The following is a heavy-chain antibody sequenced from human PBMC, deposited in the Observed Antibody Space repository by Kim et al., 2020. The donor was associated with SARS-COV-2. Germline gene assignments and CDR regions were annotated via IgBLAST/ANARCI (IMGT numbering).Heavy chain of an antibody. CDR3: ARMTYYYDSSGYRAFDI. J-gene: IGHJ3*02. CDR2: IYYSGST. Sequence: SETLSLTCTVSGGSISSYYWSWIRQPPGKGLEWIGYIYYSGSTNYNPSLKSRVTISVDTSKNQFSLKLSSVTAADTAVYYCARMTYYYDSSGYRAFDIWGQGTMVTVSS. V-gene: IGHV4-59*13. CDR1: GGSISSYY. D-gene: IGHD3-22*01.